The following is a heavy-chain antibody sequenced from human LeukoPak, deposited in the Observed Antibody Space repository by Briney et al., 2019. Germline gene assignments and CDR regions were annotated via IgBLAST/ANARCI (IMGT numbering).Heavy chain of an antibody. Sequence: KTSETLSLTCAVYGGSFSGYYWSWIRQPPGNRLEWIGEINHSGSTNYNPSLKSRVTISVDTSKNQFSLKLSSVTAADTAVYYCARAYYYGMDVWGQGTTVTVSS. CDR2: INHSGST. V-gene: IGHV4-34*01. CDR1: GGSFSGYY. CDR3: ARAYYYGMDV. J-gene: IGHJ6*02.